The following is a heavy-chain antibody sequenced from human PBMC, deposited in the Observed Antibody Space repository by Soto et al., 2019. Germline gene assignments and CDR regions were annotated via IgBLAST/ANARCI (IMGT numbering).Heavy chain of an antibody. J-gene: IGHJ6*02. CDR2: IWYDGSNK. CDR3: ARERITGTTRPPYYYGMDV. CDR1: GFTFSSYG. V-gene: IGHV3-33*01. D-gene: IGHD1-7*01. Sequence: LRLSCAASGFTFSSYGMHWVRQAPGKGLEWVAVIWYDGSNKYYADSVKGRFTISRDNSKNTLYLQMNSLRSEDTAVYYCARERITGTTRPPYYYGMDVWGQGTTVTVS.